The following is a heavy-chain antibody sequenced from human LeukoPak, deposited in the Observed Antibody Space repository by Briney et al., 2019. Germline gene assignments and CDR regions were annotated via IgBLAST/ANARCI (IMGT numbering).Heavy chain of an antibody. CDR3: ASATSIFSRSDDAFDI. V-gene: IGHV1-18*01. CDR1: GYTFTSYG. CDR2: ISAYNGNT. D-gene: IGHD3-9*01. J-gene: IGHJ3*02. Sequence: GASVKVSCKASGYTFTSYGISWVRQAPGQGLEWMGWISAYNGNTNYAQKLQGRVTMTTDTSTSTAYMELRSLRSDDTAVYYCASATSIFSRSDDAFDIWGQGTMVTVSS.